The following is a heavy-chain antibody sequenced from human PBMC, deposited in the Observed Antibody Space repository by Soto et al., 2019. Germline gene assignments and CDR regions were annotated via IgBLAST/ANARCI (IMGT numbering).Heavy chain of an antibody. CDR1: GGTFSSYA. D-gene: IGHD3-22*01. J-gene: IGHJ5*02. CDR3: ARSGYDSSGYYWWFDP. CDR2: IIPIFGTA. V-gene: IGHV1-69*01. Sequence: QVQLVQSGAEVKKPGSSVKVSCKASGGTFSSYAISWVRQAPGQGLEWMGGIIPIFGTANYAQKFQGRVTITADESTSTAYMELSSLRSEDKALYYCARSGYDSSGYYWWFDPWGQGNLVTVYS.